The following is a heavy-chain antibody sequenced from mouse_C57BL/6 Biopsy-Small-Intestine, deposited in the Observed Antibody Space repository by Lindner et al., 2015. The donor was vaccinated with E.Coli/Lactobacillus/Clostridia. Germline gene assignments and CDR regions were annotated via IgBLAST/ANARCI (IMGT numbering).Heavy chain of an antibody. D-gene: IGHD2-1*01. CDR3: VREGYGHYEWFAY. CDR2: IRSKSSNYAT. J-gene: IGHJ3*01. CDR1: GFTFNTYA. V-gene: IGHV10-3*01. Sequence: VQLQSLVRIVQPKGSLKLSCAASGFTFNTYAMHWVRQAPGRGLEWVARIRSKSSNYATYYADSVKDRFTISRDDSQSMFYLQMNTLKTEDTAMYYCVREGYGHYEWFAYWGQGTLVTVS.